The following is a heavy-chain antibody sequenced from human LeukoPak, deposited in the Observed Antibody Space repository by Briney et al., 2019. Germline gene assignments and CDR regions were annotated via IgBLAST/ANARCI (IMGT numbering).Heavy chain of an antibody. CDR1: GYSISSGYY. D-gene: IGHD6-13*01. CDR2: ISHSGST. Sequence: SETLSLTCTVSGYSISSGYYWGWIRQPPGKGLEWIGSISHSGSTYYNPSLKSRVTISVDTSKNQFSLKMSSVTAAGTAMYYCATGIYGISAAGDYYFNYWGQGTLVTVSS. J-gene: IGHJ4*02. V-gene: IGHV4-38-2*02. CDR3: ATGIYGISAAGDYYFNY.